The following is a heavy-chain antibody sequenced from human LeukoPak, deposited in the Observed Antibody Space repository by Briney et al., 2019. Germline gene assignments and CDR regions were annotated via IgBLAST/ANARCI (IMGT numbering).Heavy chain of an antibody. CDR3: ARDLSGIAGYTYGRGIDY. D-gene: IGHD5-18*01. J-gene: IGHJ4*02. CDR1: GFTFDDYA. Sequence: GGSLRLSCAASGFTFDDYAMHWVRQAPGKGLEWVSGISWNSGSIDYADSVKGRFTISRDNAKNSLYLQMNSLRAEDTAVYYCARDLSGIAGYTYGRGIDYWGQGTLVTVSS. V-gene: IGHV3-9*01. CDR2: ISWNSGSI.